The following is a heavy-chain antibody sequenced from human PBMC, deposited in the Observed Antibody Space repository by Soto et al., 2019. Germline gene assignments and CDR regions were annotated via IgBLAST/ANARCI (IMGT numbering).Heavy chain of an antibody. D-gene: IGHD4-17*01. CDR1: GGTFSSYA. CDR3: ARSHDYGDSEAYYYGMDV. V-gene: IGHV1-69*01. CDR2: IIPIFGTA. J-gene: IGHJ6*02. Sequence: QVQLVQSGAEVKKPGSSVKVSCKASGGTFSSYAISWVRQAPGQGLEWMGGIIPIFGTANYAHKFQGRVTITADESTSTAYMELSSLRSEDTAVYYCARSHDYGDSEAYYYGMDVWGQGTTVTVSS.